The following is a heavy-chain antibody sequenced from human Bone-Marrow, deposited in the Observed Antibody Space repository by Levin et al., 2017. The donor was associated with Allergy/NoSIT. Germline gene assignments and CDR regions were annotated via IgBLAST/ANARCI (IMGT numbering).Heavy chain of an antibody. CDR3: ARASANYNQIHYYYYLEV. CDR2: INPKSGGT. Sequence: GESLKISCKASGYTFIDYYIHWVRQAPGQGLEWMGWINPKSGGTNYARKFQGRVVLTRDASIDTAYMEMSRLRSDDTAVYFCARASANYNQIHYYYYLEVWGEGTTVTVSS. J-gene: IGHJ6*03. V-gene: IGHV1-2*02. D-gene: IGHD1-1*01. CDR1: GYTFIDYY.